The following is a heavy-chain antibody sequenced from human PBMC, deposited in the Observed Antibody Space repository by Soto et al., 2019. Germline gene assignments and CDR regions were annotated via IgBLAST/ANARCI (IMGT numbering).Heavy chain of an antibody. CDR1: GYTLTELS. CDR3: ARVRQLVGYFYYYMDV. Sequence: ASVNVSCKVSGYTLTELSMHWVRQAPGKGLEWMGGFDAEDGETLYAQKFQGRVTMTADTSTGTAYMELRGLRSDDSAVYYCARVRQLVGYFYYYMDVWGNGTTVTVSS. V-gene: IGHV1-24*01. D-gene: IGHD6-6*01. J-gene: IGHJ6*03. CDR2: FDAEDGET.